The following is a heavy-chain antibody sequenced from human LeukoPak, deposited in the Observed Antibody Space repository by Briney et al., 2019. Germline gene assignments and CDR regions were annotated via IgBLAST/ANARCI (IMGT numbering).Heavy chain of an antibody. CDR1: GGSISSYY. CDR3: ARRDCSSTSCYTSDYYYGMDV. V-gene: IGHV4-59*12. D-gene: IGHD2-2*02. Sequence: PSETLSLTCTVSGGSISSYYWSWIRQPPGKGLEWIGYIYYSGSTNYNPSLKSRVTISVDTSKNQFSLKLSSVTAADTAVYYCARRDCSSTSCYTSDYYYGMDVWGQGTTVTVSS. CDR2: IYYSGST. J-gene: IGHJ6*02.